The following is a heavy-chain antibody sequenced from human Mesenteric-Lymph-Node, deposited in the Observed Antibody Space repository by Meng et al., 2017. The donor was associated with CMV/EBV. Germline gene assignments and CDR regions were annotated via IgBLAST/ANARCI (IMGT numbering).Heavy chain of an antibody. V-gene: IGHV3-23*01. CDR3: ARTPDLGYCSHTSCSRIDY. Sequence: GGSLRLSCAASGFTFGSFALSWLRQAPGRGLEWVSTISGNGGRTYYGDSVKGRFIVSRVNSENTLYLQMNSLRAEDTAIYYCARTPDLGYCSHTSCSRIDYWGQGTLVTVSS. CDR2: ISGNGGRT. D-gene: IGHD2-2*03. CDR1: GFTFGSFA. J-gene: IGHJ4*02.